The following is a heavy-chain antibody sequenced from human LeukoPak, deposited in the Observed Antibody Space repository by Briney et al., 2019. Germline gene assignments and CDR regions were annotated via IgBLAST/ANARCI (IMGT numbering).Heavy chain of an antibody. CDR2: ISSNGGST. Sequence: GGSLRLSCSASGFTFSSYTMHWVRQTPGKGLECVSTISSNGGSTFYADSVKGRFTISRDNSKNTLYLQMSSLRPEDTAVYYCATSLELLRPVGYWGQGALVTVSS. V-gene: IGHV3-64D*06. CDR3: ATSLELLRPVGY. J-gene: IGHJ4*02. CDR1: GFTFSSYT. D-gene: IGHD1-26*01.